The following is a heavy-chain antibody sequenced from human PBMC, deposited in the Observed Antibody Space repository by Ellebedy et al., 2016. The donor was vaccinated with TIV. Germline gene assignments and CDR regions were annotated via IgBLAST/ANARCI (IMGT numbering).Heavy chain of an antibody. CDR3: AKRRYSSSPEGY. Sequence: GGSLRLXXPASGFTFSSYAMSWVRQAPGKGLEWVSAISGSGGSTYYADSVKGRFTISRDNSKNTLYLQMNSLRAEDTAVYYCAKRRYSSSPEGYWGQGTLVTVSS. J-gene: IGHJ4*02. D-gene: IGHD6-13*01. CDR1: GFTFSSYA. CDR2: ISGSGGST. V-gene: IGHV3-23*01.